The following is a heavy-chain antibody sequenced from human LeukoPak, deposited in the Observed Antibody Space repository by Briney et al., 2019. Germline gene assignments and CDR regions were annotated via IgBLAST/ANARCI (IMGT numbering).Heavy chain of an antibody. V-gene: IGHV4-39*07. D-gene: IGHD3-22*01. Sequence: KPSETLSLTCTVSGGSISSSSYYWGWIRQPPGKGLEWIGSIYYSGSTYYNPSLKSRVTISVDTSKNQFSLKLSSVTAADTAVYYCARLYYDSSRYPNWFDPWGQGTLVTVSS. CDR1: GGSISSSSYY. CDR2: IYYSGST. CDR3: ARLYYDSSRYPNWFDP. J-gene: IGHJ5*02.